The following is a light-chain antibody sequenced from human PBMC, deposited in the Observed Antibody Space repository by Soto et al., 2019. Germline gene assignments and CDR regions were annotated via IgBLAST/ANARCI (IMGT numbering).Light chain of an antibody. CDR1: QSVSSK. CDR2: GAS. CDR3: QQYTNWPPLT. V-gene: IGKV3-15*01. J-gene: IGKJ4*01. Sequence: EVVMTQSTATLSVSTGERATLSCRASQSVSSKLAWYQQRPGQAPRLLIYGASTRATGIPARFSGSGSGAEFTLTISSLQSEDFAVYYCQQYTNWPPLTFGGGTKVEIK.